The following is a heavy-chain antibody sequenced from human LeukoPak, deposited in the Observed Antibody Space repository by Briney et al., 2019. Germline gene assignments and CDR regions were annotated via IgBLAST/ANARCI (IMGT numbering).Heavy chain of an antibody. CDR1: GYTFTGYY. J-gene: IGHJ4*02. Sequence: ASVKVSCKASGYTFTGYYLHGVRQAPGQGLEWMGWISSNTDDTKYAQKFQDRVTMTRDTSISTAYMEMSRLRSDDTVVYYCAKGVNYCTNGVCYGYYFDYWGQGTQVTVSS. CDR3: AKGVNYCTNGVCYGYYFDY. V-gene: IGHV1-2*02. CDR2: ISSNTDDT. D-gene: IGHD2-8*01.